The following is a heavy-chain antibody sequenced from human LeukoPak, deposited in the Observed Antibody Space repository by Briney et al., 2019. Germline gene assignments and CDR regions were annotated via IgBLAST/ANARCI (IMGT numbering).Heavy chain of an antibody. V-gene: IGHV3-23*01. CDR3: AKDRPNGMDV. Sequence: GGSLRLSCAASGFTFVNYAMSWVRQSPGKGLEWVSWINGLGGGIYYADSVEGRFTISRDNSKNTLYLQMNSLRAKDTAVYYCAKDRPNGMDVWGQGTTVTVSS. D-gene: IGHD6-6*01. CDR1: GFTFVNYA. CDR2: INGLGGGI. J-gene: IGHJ6*02.